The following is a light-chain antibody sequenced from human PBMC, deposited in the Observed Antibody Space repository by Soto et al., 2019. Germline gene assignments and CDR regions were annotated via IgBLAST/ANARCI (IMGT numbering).Light chain of an antibody. CDR1: QTINKN. J-gene: IGKJ5*01. CDR2: GSS. CDR3: QQSFSTPIT. V-gene: IGKV1-39*01. Sequence: DILMTQSPSSLSASVGDRVIITCRASQTINKNLNWYQQRPGKAPNLLIYGSSGLQSGFPSRFSGSGYGTDFTLTISSLQPEDFATYYCQQSFSTPITFGQGTRLEIK.